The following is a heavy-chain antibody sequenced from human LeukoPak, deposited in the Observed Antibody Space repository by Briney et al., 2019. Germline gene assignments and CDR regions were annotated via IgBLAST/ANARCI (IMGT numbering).Heavy chain of an antibody. CDR2: IYPSGST. V-gene: IGHV4-4*02. J-gene: IGHJ4*02. CDR3: ASSLGYDYGGYFDY. CDR1: GGSISSRNW. Sequence: PSGTLSLTCAVSGGSISSRNWWIWVRQPPGKGLEWIGEIYPSGSTNYNPSLKSQVTIPIDKSKNQFFLKLSSVTAADTAVYYCASSLGYDYGGYFDYWGQGTLVTVSS. D-gene: IGHD4-23*01.